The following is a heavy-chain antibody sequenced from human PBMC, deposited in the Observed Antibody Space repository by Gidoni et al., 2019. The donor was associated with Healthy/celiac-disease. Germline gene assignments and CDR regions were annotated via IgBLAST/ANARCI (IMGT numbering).Heavy chain of an antibody. V-gene: IGHV3-30-3*01. CDR1: GFTFSSYA. CDR2: ISYDGSNK. Sequence: QVQLVESGGGVVQPGRPLRLSCAAPGFTFSSYAMHWVRQAPGKGLEWVAVISYDGSNKYYADSVKGRFTISRDNSKNTLYLQMNSLRAEDTAVYYCVAPQLELPYYYYYGMDVWGQGTTVTVSS. J-gene: IGHJ6*02. D-gene: IGHD1-1*01. CDR3: VAPQLELPYYYYYGMDV.